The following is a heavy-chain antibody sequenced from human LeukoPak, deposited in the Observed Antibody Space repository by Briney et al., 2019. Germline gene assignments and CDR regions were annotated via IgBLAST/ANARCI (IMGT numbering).Heavy chain of an antibody. CDR3: AKDNPIEQVPGLGSGY. V-gene: IGHV3-66*01. CDR2: IYSGGST. CDR1: GFTVSSNY. Sequence: GSLRLSCAASGFTVSSNYMSWVRQAPGKGLEWVSVIYSGGSTYYADSVKGRFTISRDNSKNTLYLQMNSLRAEDTAVYFCAKDNPIEQVPGLGSGYWGQGTLVAVSS. J-gene: IGHJ4*02. D-gene: IGHD1-14*01.